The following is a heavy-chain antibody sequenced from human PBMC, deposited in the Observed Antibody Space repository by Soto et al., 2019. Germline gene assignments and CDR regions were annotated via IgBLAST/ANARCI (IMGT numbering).Heavy chain of an antibody. V-gene: IGHV1-8*01. CDR2: LNPNSGDT. CDR3: ATSGGGWYLY. J-gene: IGHJ4*02. Sequence: QVQLVQSGAEVKKPGASVKVSCQASGYTFSSYDINWVRQATGQGLEWMGWLNPNSGDTGYAQKFQGRVTPTRNTSNNTAYIELSSLTSDDTAVYYCATSGGGWYLYWGQGTLVTVSS. D-gene: IGHD6-19*01. CDR1: GYTFSSYD.